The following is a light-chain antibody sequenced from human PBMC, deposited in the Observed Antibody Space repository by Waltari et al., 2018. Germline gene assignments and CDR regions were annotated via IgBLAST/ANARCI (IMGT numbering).Light chain of an antibody. CDR1: QDIRNE. V-gene: IGKV1-6*01. CDR3: LQDHGYPRT. J-gene: IGKJ2*01. Sequence: AIQMTQSPSSLPASVGDRVTITCRASQDIRNELGWYQQRPGKAPSLLIYAAANLQGEFSCRLSGSVSGTDFTRTINSLQPEDFATYCCLQDHGYPRTFGQGTKLEI. CDR2: AAA.